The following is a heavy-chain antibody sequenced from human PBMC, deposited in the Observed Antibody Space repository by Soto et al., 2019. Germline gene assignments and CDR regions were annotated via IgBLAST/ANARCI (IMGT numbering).Heavy chain of an antibody. D-gene: IGHD3-10*01. V-gene: IGHV3-13*01. CDR2: IGTAGDT. J-gene: IGHJ3*02. CDR3: ARGLISGWGHDAFDI. Sequence: GGSLRLSCAASGFTFSSYDMHWVRQATGKGLEWVSAIGTAGDTYYPGSVKGRFTISRENAKNSLYLQMNSLRAGDTAVYYCARGLISGWGHDAFDIWGQGTMVTVSS. CDR1: GFTFSSYD.